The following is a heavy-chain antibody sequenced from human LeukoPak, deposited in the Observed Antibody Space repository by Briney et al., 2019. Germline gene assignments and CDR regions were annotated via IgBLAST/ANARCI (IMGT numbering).Heavy chain of an antibody. CDR1: GFTFSNYD. CDR3: AKDDRGNEAPFDY. Sequence: RPGGSLRLSCAASGFTFSNYDMHWVRQAPGKGLEWVAVISYDGTNKYYADSVKGRFTISRDNSKNTLHLQMNSLRAEDTAVYYCAKDDRGNEAPFDYWGQGTLVTVSS. CDR2: ISYDGTNK. V-gene: IGHV3-30*18. J-gene: IGHJ4*02.